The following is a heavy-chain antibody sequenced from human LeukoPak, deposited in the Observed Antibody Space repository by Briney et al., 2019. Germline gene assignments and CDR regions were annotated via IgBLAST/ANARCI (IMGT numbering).Heavy chain of an antibody. J-gene: IGHJ4*02. CDR1: GFTFSSYW. D-gene: IGHD4-17*01. CDR2: IKQDGSEK. CDR3: VGSIQMTTVTTLPDY. Sequence: GGSLRLSCAASGFTFSSYWMSWVRQAPGKGLEWVANIKQDGSEKYYVDSVKGRFTISRDNAKNSLYLQMNSLRAEDTAVYYCVGSIQMTTVTTLPDYWGQGTLVTVSS. V-gene: IGHV3-7*01.